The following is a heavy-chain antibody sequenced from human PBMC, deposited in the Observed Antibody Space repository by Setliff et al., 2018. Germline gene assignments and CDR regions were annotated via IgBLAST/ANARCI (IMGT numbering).Heavy chain of an antibody. CDR2: IYTSGST. CDR1: GGSISRSSYH. CDR3: ARIVMYSGTYVHIDS. V-gene: IGHV4-39*07. D-gene: IGHD1-26*01. Sequence: KASETLSLTCSVSGGSISRSSYHYVWIRQPPGKGLEWIGRIYTSGSTYYNPSLKSRVTISVDTSMNQFSLTVSSVTAADTAVYYCARIVMYSGTYVHIDSWGQGTLVTVSS. J-gene: IGHJ4*02.